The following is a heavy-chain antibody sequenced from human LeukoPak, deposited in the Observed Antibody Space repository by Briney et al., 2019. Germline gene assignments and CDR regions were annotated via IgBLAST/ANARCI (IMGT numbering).Heavy chain of an antibody. V-gene: IGHV3-23*01. J-gene: IGHJ4*02. D-gene: IGHD2-15*01. CDR2: ISGSGGST. CDR3: AKAPRSYCSGGSCYSGY. Sequence: GGSLRLSCAASGFTFSSYAMSWVRQAPGKGLEWVSAISGSGGSTYYADPVKGRFTISRDNSKNTLYLQMNSLRAEDTAVYYCAKAPRSYCSGGSCYSGYWGQGTLVTVSS. CDR1: GFTFSSYA.